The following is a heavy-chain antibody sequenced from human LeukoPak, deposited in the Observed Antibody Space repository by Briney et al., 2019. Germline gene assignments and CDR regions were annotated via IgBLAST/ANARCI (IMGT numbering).Heavy chain of an antibody. CDR1: GFTFSSYG. D-gene: IGHD2-8*01. V-gene: IGHV3-30*18. CDR2: ISYDGSNK. J-gene: IGHJ4*02. Sequence: GGSLRLSCAASGFTFSSYGMHWVRQAPGKGLEWVAVISYDGSNKYYADSVKGRFTISRDNSKNTLYLQMNSLRAEDTAVYYCAKDNGFPGLFDYWGQGTLVTVSS. CDR3: AKDNGFPGLFDY.